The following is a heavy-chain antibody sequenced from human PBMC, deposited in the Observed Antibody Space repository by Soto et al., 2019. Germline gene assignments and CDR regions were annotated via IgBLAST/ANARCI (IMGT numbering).Heavy chain of an antibody. D-gene: IGHD1-26*01. CDR2: ISSSSSYI. J-gene: IGHJ5*02. CDR3: ARDPSGSPYANWFDP. V-gene: IGHV3-21*01. CDR1: GFTFSSYS. Sequence: LRLSCAASGFTFSSYSMNWVRQAPGKGLEWVSSISSSSSYIYYADSVKGRFTISRDNAKNSLYLQMNSLRAEDTAVYYCARDPSGSPYANWFDPWGQGTLVPVSS.